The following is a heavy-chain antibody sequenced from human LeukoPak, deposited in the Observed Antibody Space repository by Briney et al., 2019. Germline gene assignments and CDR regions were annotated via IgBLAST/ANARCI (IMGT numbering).Heavy chain of an antibody. Sequence: PSQTLSLTCTVPGGSISSGSYYWSWIRQPAGKGLEWIGRIYTSGSTNYNPSLKSRVTISVDTSKNQFSLKLSSVTAADTAVYYCAREVAAAGDAFDIWGQGTMVTVSS. CDR1: GGSISSGSYY. CDR2: IYTSGST. CDR3: AREVAAAGDAFDI. D-gene: IGHD6-13*01. J-gene: IGHJ3*02. V-gene: IGHV4-61*02.